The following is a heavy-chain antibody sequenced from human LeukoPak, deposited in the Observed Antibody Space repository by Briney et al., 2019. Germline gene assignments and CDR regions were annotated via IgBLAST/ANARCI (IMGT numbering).Heavy chain of an antibody. V-gene: IGHV3-9*01. Sequence: GGSLRLSCAASGFTFDDYAMHWGRQAAGKGLEWVSGMSWNGGSIGYADSVKGRFTISRDNAKNSLYLQMNSLRAEDTALYYCAKDLRTRPMYYFDYWGQGTLVTVSS. CDR1: GFTFDDYA. CDR3: AKDLRTRPMYYFDY. J-gene: IGHJ4*02. D-gene: IGHD3-10*02. CDR2: MSWNGGSI.